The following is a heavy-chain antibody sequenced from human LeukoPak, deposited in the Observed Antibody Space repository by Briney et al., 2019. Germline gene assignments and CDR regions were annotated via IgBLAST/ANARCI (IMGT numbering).Heavy chain of an antibody. J-gene: IGHJ4*02. CDR3: ARDVRKMGIVGAPSCDY. CDR2: ISAYNGNT. V-gene: IGHV1-18*01. D-gene: IGHD1-26*01. CDR1: GYTFTSYG. Sequence: ASVNVSCKASGYTFTSYGISWVRQAPGQGLEWMGWISAYNGNTNYAQNLQGRVTMTTDTSTSTAYMELRSLRSDDTAVYYCARDVRKMGIVGAPSCDYWGQGTLVTVSS.